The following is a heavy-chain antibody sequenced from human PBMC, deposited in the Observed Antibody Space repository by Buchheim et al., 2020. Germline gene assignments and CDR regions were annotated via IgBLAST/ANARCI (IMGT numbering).Heavy chain of an antibody. V-gene: IGHV3-73*01. CDR1: GFAFSGSA. CDR3: TGGPAAGNDY. CDR2: IRNKANNYAT. J-gene: IGHJ4*02. D-gene: IGHD6-13*01. Sequence: EVQLVESGGGLVQPGGSLKLSCAASGFAFSGSAIHWVRQASGKGLEWLGRIRNKANNYATRYTESVKGRFTISRDDSKNTDYLEMNSLKTEDTALYYCTGGPAAGNDYWGQGTL.